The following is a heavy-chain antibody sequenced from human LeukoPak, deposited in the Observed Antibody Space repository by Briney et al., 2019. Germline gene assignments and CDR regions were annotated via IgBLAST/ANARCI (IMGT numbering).Heavy chain of an antibody. CDR2: INHSGST. CDR1: GGSFSGYF. V-gene: IGHV4-34*01. J-gene: IGHJ4*02. D-gene: IGHD3-10*01. CDR3: ARGRVVRGVITKRHTFDY. Sequence: SETLSLTCAVYGGSFSGYFWSWIRQPPGKGLEWIGEINHSGSTNYNPSLKSRVTISVDTSKNQFSLKLSSVTAADTAVYYGARGRVVRGVITKRHTFDYWGQGTLVTVSS.